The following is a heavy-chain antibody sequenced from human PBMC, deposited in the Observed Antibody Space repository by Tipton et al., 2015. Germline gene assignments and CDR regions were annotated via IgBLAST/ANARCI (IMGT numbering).Heavy chain of an antibody. Sequence: TLSLTCTVSGDSVSSSSYYWSWIRQPPGKGLEWVAYIYYNGNSNYNPSLKSRLTMSVDTSKNQFYLRLTSVTAADTAVYYCSAAGTSLDHWGQGSLVTVSS. CDR3: SAAGTSLDH. CDR2: IYYNGNS. V-gene: IGHV4-61*01. CDR1: GDSVSSSSYY. J-gene: IGHJ4*02. D-gene: IGHD6-13*01.